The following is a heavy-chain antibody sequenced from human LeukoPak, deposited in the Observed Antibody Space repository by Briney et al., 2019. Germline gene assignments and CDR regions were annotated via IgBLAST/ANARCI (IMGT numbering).Heavy chain of an antibody. D-gene: IGHD2-2*01. CDR3: ALELVVPAALERLNAFDI. CDR1: GGSFSGYY. V-gene: IGHV4-34*01. CDR2: INHSGGT. Sequence: SETLSLTCAVYGGSFSGYYWSWIRQPPGKGLEWIGEINHSGGTTYNPSLKSRVTISVDTSKIQFSLNLTSVTAADTAVYYCALELVVPAALERLNAFDIWGHGTMVTVSS. J-gene: IGHJ3*02.